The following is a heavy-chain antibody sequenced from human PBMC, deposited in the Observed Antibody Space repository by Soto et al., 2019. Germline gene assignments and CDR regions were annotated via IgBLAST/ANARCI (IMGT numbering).Heavy chain of an antibody. D-gene: IGHD2-21*02. J-gene: IGHJ4*02. CDR1: GGTFSNYP. CDR2: IIPIFGTT. Sequence: VQLVQSGAEVKKPGSSVKVSCKASGGTFSNYPFIWVRQAPGQVLDWMGGIIPIFGTTDYGQRFQGRVTITADESTNTAYMDLSSLRPDAAAVYYWALGLYCAGGCYSHFDYWGQGTLVTVSS. CDR3: ALGLYCAGGCYSHFDY. V-gene: IGHV1-69*01.